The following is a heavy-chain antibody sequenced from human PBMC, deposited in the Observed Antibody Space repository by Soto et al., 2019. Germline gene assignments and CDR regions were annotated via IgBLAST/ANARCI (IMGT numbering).Heavy chain of an antibody. CDR3: ARQGTSWYAPPDN. J-gene: IGHJ4*02. CDR2: IYPGDSET. Sequence: EVQLVQSGAEVKKRGESLKISCKGSGYSFTSYCIGWVRQMPGKGLEWMGIIYPGDSETRYSPSFQGQVTISVDKSTTPAYVQGSSMKASDTAMYYCARQGTSWYAPPDNWGQGPLVSVSS. V-gene: IGHV5-51*01. D-gene: IGHD6-13*01. CDR1: GYSFTSYC.